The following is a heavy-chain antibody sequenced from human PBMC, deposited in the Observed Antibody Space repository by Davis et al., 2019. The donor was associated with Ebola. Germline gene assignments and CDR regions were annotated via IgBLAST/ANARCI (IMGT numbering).Heavy chain of an antibody. Sequence: GESLKISCAASGFTVSSNYMSWVRQAPGKGLEWVSVIYSGGSTYYADSVKGRFTISRDNSKNTLYLQMNSLRAEDTAVYYCARVDCSSTSCYMGFDYWGQGTLVTVSS. D-gene: IGHD2-2*02. CDR3: ARVDCSSTSCYMGFDY. V-gene: IGHV3-53*01. J-gene: IGHJ4*02. CDR2: IYSGGST. CDR1: GFTVSSNY.